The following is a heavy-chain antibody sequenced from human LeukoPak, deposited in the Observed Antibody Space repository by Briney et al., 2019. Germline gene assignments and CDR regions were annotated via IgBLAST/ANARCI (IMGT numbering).Heavy chain of an antibody. D-gene: IGHD1-26*01. Sequence: GGSLRLSCAASGFTFSTYWMAWVRQAPGKGLEWVANIKGDESARHQADSVKGRFTISRDNTQNSVYLQMSSLRGDDTAVYYCARDVVGSLDYWGQGTLVTASS. V-gene: IGHV3-7*01. CDR1: GFTFSTYW. CDR2: IKGDESAR. J-gene: IGHJ4*02. CDR3: ARDVVGSLDY.